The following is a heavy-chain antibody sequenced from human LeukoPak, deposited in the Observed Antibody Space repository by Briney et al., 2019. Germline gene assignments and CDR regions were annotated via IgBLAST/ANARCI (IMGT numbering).Heavy chain of an antibody. J-gene: IGHJ4*02. CDR3: ARVTYGSGTYGAFDY. V-gene: IGHV3-23*01. Sequence: GGSLRLSCAASGFTFSSYAMSWVRQAPGKGLEWVSAISGSGGSTYYADSVKGRFTISRDNSKNTLYLQMNSLRAEDTAVYCCARVTYGSGTYGAFDYWGQGTLVTVSS. CDR1: GFTFSSYA. CDR2: ISGSGGST. D-gene: IGHD3-10*01.